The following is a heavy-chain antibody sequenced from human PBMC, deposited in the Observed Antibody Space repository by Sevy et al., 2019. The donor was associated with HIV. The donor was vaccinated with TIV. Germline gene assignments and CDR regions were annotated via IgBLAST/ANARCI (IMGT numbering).Heavy chain of an antibody. Sequence: GGSLRLSCAASGFSFSNYAMHWVRQAPGKGLEWVAVISTDITKQHYADSVRGRFTISRDNFKNTLYLQMDSLSTEDTAMYYCAKDGNIGYTDFDSWGQGTLVTVSS. D-gene: IGHD5-12*01. CDR2: ISTDITKQ. J-gene: IGHJ4*02. V-gene: IGHV3-30*04. CDR3: AKDGNIGYTDFDS. CDR1: GFSFSNYA.